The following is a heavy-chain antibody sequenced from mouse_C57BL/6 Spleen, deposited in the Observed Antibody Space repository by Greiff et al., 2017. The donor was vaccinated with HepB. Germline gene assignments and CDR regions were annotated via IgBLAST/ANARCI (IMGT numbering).Heavy chain of an antibody. J-gene: IGHJ4*01. CDR1: GYSFTGYY. CDR3: ARSGYSNFYYAMDY. V-gene: IGHV1-43*01. CDR2: INPSTGGT. Sequence: EVQLQQSGPELVKPGASVKISCKASGYSFTGYYMHWVKQSSEKSLEWIGEINPSTGGTSYNQKFKGKATLTVDKSSSTAYMQLKSLTSEDSAVYYCARSGYSNFYYAMDYWGQGTSVTGSS. D-gene: IGHD2-5*01.